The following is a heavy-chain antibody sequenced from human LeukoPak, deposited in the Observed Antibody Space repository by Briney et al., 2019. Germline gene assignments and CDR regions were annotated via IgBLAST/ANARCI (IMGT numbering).Heavy chain of an antibody. J-gene: IGHJ5*02. V-gene: IGHV3-21*01. Sequence: PGGSLTLSCAASGFTFSSYSMNWVRRAPGKGLEWVSSISSSSSYIYYADSVKGRFTISRDNAKNSLYLQMNSLRAEDTAVYYCARDWETIVGATRFDPWGQGTLVTVSS. CDR1: GFTFSSYS. CDR3: ARDWETIVGATRFDP. D-gene: IGHD1-26*01. CDR2: ISSSSSYI.